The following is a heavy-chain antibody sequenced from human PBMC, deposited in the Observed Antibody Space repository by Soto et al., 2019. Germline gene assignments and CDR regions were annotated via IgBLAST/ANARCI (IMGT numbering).Heavy chain of an antibody. D-gene: IGHD6-6*01. CDR3: ARLAEYSTSSH. CDR1: GGSISSSSYY. V-gene: IGHV4-39*01. Sequence: PSETLSLTCTVSGGSISSSSYYWGWIRQPPGKGLEWIGSIYYSGSTYYNPSLKSRVTISVDTSKNQFSLKLSSVTAVDTAVYYCARLAEYSTSSHWGQGTLVTVSS. CDR2: IYYSGST. J-gene: IGHJ4*02.